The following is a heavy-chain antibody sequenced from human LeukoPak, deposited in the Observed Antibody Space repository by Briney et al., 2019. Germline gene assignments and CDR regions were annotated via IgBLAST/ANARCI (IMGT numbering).Heavy chain of an antibody. V-gene: IGHV1-69*01. CDR1: GGTFSSYA. Sequence: GSSVKVSCKASGGTFSSYAISWVRQAPGQGLEWMGGIIPIFGTANYAQKFQGRVTITADESTSTAYMELSSLRSEDTAVYYCAESISGWYSGEYYFDYWGQGTLVTVSS. J-gene: IGHJ4*02. D-gene: IGHD6-19*01. CDR3: AESISGWYSGEYYFDY. CDR2: IIPIFGTA.